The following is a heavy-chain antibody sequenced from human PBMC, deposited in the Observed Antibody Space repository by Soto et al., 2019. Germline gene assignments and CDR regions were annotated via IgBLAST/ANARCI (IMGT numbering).Heavy chain of an antibody. CDR2: IFYSGST. CDR3: AADSRVLGYCISTSCSEGSYYYGMDV. D-gene: IGHD2-2*01. J-gene: IGHJ6*02. Sequence: SETLSLTCTVSGGSISSSIYYGGWIRQPPGKGLEWIGSIFYSGSTYYNPSLKSRVTISVDTSKNQFSLKLYSVTAADTAVYYCAADSRVLGYCISTSCSEGSYYYGMDVWGQGTTVT. V-gene: IGHV4-39*01. CDR1: GGSISSSIYY.